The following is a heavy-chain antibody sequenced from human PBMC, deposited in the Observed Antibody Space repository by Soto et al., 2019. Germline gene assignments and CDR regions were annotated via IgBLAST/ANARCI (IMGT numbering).Heavy chain of an antibody. D-gene: IGHD3-16*02. CDR1: GFTFSSYA. V-gene: IGHV3-30-3*01. J-gene: IGHJ4*02. CDR2: ISNDGSSE. Sequence: QMQLVESGGDVVQPGRSLRLSCAASGFTFSSYAMHWVRQAPGKGLEWVAVISNDGSSEDYADSVKGRFTISRDNSKNTLYLQMNSLRTEDTAIYYCARPTLGEFSFFILYWGQGTLVTVSS. CDR3: ARPTLGEFSFFILY.